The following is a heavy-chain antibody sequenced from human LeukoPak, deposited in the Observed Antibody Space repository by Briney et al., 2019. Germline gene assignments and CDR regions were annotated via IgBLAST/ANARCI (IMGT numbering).Heavy chain of an antibody. J-gene: IGHJ5*02. V-gene: IGHV1-24*01. Sequence: ASVKVSCKVSGYTLTELSMHWVRQAPGKGLEWMGGFDPEEGETIYAQKFQGRVTMTEDTSTDTAYMELSSLRSEDTAVYYCATVNCSSTSCYIGDWFDPWGQGTLVTVSS. D-gene: IGHD2-2*02. CDR2: FDPEEGET. CDR3: ATVNCSSTSCYIGDWFDP. CDR1: GYTLTELS.